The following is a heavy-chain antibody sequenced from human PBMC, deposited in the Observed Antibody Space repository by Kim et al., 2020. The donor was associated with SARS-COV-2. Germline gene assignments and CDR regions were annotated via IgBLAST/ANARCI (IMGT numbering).Heavy chain of an antibody. Sequence: SADSVRGRSTSTRDNAKNAMYMQMNSGGAEDTAVYYCARELPPPVGATDYWGQGTLVTVSS. V-gene: IGHV3-11*04. D-gene: IGHD1-26*01. J-gene: IGHJ4*02. CDR3: ARELPPPVGATDY.